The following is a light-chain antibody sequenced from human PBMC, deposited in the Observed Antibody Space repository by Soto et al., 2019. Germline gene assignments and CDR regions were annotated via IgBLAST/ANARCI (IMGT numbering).Light chain of an antibody. CDR3: QQRSNWRGLT. J-gene: IGKJ4*01. CDR1: QSVSSY. V-gene: IGKV3-11*01. CDR2: VAS. Sequence: EIVLTQSPATLSLSPGERATLSCRASQSVSSYLAWYQQKPGQAPRLLIYVASNRATGIPARFSGSGSGTDFTLTISSLEPEDFAVYYCQQRSNWRGLTFGGGTKVEIK.